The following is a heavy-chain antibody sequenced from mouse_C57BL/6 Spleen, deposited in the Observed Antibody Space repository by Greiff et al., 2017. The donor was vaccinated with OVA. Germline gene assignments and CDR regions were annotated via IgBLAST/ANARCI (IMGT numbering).Heavy chain of an antibody. CDR1: GYTFTSYW. Sequence: QVQLQQPGAELVRPGSSVKLSCKASGYTFTSYWMHWVKQRPIQGLEWIGNIDPSDSETHYNQKFKDKATLTVDKSSSTAYMQLSSLTSEDSAVYYCASDGSSYRFAYWGQGTLVTVSA. V-gene: IGHV1-52*01. CDR2: IDPSDSET. D-gene: IGHD1-1*01. CDR3: ASDGSSYRFAY. J-gene: IGHJ3*01.